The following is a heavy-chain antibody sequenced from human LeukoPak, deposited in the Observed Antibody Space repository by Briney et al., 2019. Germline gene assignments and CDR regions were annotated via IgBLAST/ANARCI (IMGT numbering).Heavy chain of an antibody. J-gene: IGHJ5*02. D-gene: IGHD6-19*01. CDR2: IYYSGST. Sequence: PSETLSLTCTVSGGSISSSSYYWGWIRQPPGKGLEWIGSIYYSGSTYYNPSLKSRVTISVDTSKNQFSLKLSSVTAADTAVYYCAREMSGRQWLVGNWFDPWGQGTLVTVSS. CDR3: AREMSGRQWLVGNWFDP. CDR1: GGSISSSSYY. V-gene: IGHV4-39*02.